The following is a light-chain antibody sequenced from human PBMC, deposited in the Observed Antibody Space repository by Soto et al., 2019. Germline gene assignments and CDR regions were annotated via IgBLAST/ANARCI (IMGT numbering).Light chain of an antibody. J-gene: IGKJ1*01. CDR3: QQYNSYPWT. V-gene: IGKV1-5*03. Sequence: DIQMTQSPSTLSASVGDRVTITCRASQSISSWLAWYQQKPGKAPKLLIYKASSLESGVPSRFSGSGSGTEFTLIINSLKPDDFATYYSQQYNSYPWTFGQGSKVEIK. CDR1: QSISSW. CDR2: KAS.